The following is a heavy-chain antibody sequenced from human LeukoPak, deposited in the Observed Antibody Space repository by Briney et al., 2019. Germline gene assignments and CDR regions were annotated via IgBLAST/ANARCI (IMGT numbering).Heavy chain of an antibody. CDR2: IYYTGST. CDR3: ARDRLGATEFFDY. Sequence: SETLSLTCTVSGGSINYYYWSWVRHPPGKGLEWIGYIYYTGSTDYNPSLKSRVTISVDTSKNQFSLRLSSVTAADTAVYYCARDRLGATEFFDYWGQGTLVTVSS. J-gene: IGHJ4*02. V-gene: IGHV4-59*01. CDR1: GGSINYYY. D-gene: IGHD1-26*01.